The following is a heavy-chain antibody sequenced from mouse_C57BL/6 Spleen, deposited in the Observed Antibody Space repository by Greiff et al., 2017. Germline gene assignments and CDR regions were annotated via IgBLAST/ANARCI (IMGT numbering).Heavy chain of an antibody. V-gene: IGHV1-4*01. CDR1: GYTFTSYT. CDR3: ARGEGWLPLDY. D-gene: IGHD2-3*01. J-gene: IGHJ2*01. Sequence: VQRVESGAELARPGASVKMSCKASGYTFTSYTMHWVKQRPGQGLEWIGYINPSSGYTTYNQKFKDKATLTADKSSSTAYMQLSSLTSEDSAVYYCARGEGWLPLDYWGQGTTLTVSS. CDR2: INPSSGYT.